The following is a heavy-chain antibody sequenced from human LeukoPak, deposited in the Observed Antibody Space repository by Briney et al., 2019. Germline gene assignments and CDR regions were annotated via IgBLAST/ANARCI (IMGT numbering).Heavy chain of an antibody. Sequence: SETLSLTCAVYGGSFSDYYWSWIRQPPGKGLEWIGEINHSGSTNYHPSLKSRVTISVDTSKNQFSLKLSSVTAADTAVYYCARGHCSSTSCYLGGRSYFDYWGQGTLVTVSS. D-gene: IGHD2-2*01. CDR1: GGSFSDYY. CDR3: ARGHCSSTSCYLGGRSYFDY. J-gene: IGHJ4*02. CDR2: INHSGST. V-gene: IGHV4-34*01.